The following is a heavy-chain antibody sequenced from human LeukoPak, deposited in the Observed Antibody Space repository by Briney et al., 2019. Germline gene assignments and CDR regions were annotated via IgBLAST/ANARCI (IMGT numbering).Heavy chain of an antibody. CDR1: GFTFGDHA. J-gene: IGHJ5*02. CDR2: IRTKANGGTP. CDR3: TRPNYDILTGLT. Sequence: GRSLRLSCIASGFTFGDHAMSWFRQAPGKGLEWVGFIRTKANGGTPEYAASVKGRFTISRDDSKSIAYLQMNSLKTGDTAVYYCTRPNYDILTGLTWGQGTLVTVSS. D-gene: IGHD3-9*01. V-gene: IGHV3-49*03.